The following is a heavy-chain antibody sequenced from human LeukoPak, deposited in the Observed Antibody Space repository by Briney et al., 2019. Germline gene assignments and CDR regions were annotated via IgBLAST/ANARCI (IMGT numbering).Heavy chain of an antibody. CDR1: GGSISSGSYY. Sequence: SETLSLTCTVSGGSISSGSYYWSWIRQPAGKGLEWIGRIYTSGSTNYNPSLKSRVTISVDTSKNQFSLKLSSVTAADTAVYYCARYNPYYDFWSGLYYYYMNVWGKGTTVTVSS. J-gene: IGHJ6*03. CDR2: IYTSGST. D-gene: IGHD3-3*01. CDR3: ARYNPYYDFWSGLYYYYMNV. V-gene: IGHV4-61*02.